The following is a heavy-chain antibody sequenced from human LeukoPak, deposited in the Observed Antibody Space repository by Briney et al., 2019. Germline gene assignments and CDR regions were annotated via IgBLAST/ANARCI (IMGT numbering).Heavy chain of an antibody. D-gene: IGHD6-19*01. Sequence: ASVKVSCKASGYTFTGYYMHWVRQAPGQGLEWMGWINPNSGGTNYAQKFQGGVTMTRDTSTSTVYMELSSLRSEDTAVYYCARDDPLDKISSGWGPWGQGTLVTVSS. J-gene: IGHJ5*02. V-gene: IGHV1-2*02. CDR1: GYTFTGYY. CDR3: ARDDPLDKISSGWGP. CDR2: INPNSGGT.